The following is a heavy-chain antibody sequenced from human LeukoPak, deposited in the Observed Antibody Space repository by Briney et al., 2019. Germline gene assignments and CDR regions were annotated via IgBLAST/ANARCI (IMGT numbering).Heavy chain of an antibody. Sequence: SETLSLTCAVYGGSFSGYYWSWIRQPPGKGLEWIGEINHSGSTNYNPSLKSRVTISVDTSKNQFSLKLSSVTAADTAVYYCARGLPSPYYFDYWGQGTLVTVSS. CDR2: INHSGST. CDR1: GGSFSGYY. J-gene: IGHJ4*02. V-gene: IGHV4-34*01. CDR3: ARGLPSPYYFDY.